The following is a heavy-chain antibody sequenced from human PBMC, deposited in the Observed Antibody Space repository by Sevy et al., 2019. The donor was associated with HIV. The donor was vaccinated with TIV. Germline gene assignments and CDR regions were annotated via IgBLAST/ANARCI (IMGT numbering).Heavy chain of an antibody. CDR3: AKWRKSSSSYLDY. V-gene: IGHV3-23*01. J-gene: IGHJ4*02. D-gene: IGHD6-13*01. CDR1: RFTFSSYA. CDR2: ISGSGGST. Sequence: GGSLRLSCAASRFTFSSYAMSWVRQAPGKGLEWVSAISGSGGSTYYADSVKGRFTISRDNSKNTLYLQMNSLRAEDTAVYYCAKWRKSSSSYLDYWGQGTLVTVSS.